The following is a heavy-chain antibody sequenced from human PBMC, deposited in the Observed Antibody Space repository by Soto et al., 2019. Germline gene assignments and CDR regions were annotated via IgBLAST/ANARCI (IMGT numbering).Heavy chain of an antibody. CDR1: GYSFTSYW. D-gene: IGHD3-22*01. V-gene: IGHV5-51*01. CDR2: IYPGDSDT. Sequence: GESLKISCKGSGYSFTSYWIGWVRQMPGKGLEWMGIIYPGDSDTRYSPSFQGQVTISADKSISTAYLQWSSLKASDTAMYYCARPIIFYYVSSGYPGYYYYGMDVWGQGTTVTVSS. J-gene: IGHJ6*02. CDR3: ARPIIFYYVSSGYPGYYYYGMDV.